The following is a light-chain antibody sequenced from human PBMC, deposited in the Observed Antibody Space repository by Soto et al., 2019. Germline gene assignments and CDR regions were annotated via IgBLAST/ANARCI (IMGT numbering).Light chain of an antibody. CDR1: SSNIGAGYD. CDR2: GNS. J-gene: IGLJ1*01. CDR3: QSYDSSLSGFYV. Sequence: QPVLTQPPSVSGAPGQRVTISCTESSSNIGAGYDVHWYQQLPGTAPKLLIYGNSNRPSGVPDRFSGSKSGTSASLAITGLQAEDEADYYCQSYDSSLSGFYVFGTGTKVTV. V-gene: IGLV1-40*01.